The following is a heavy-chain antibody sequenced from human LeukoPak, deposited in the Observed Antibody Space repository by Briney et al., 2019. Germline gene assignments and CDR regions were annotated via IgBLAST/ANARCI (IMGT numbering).Heavy chain of an antibody. CDR2: IYYSGST. D-gene: IGHD3-16*01. CDR1: GGSIGSYY. CDR3: ARETSQKGAHYMDV. J-gene: IGHJ6*03. Sequence: SETLSLTCTVSGGSIGSYYWSWIRQPPGKGLEWIGYIYYSGSTYYNPSLKSRVTISVDTSKNQFSLKLSSVTAADTAVYYCARETSQKGAHYMDVWGKGTTVTISS. V-gene: IGHV4-59*12.